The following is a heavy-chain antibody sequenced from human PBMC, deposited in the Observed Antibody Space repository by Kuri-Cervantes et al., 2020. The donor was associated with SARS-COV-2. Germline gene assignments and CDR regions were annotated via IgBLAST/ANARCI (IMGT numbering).Heavy chain of an antibody. CDR2: ISASGAST. V-gene: IGHV3-23*01. D-gene: IGHD6-19*01. Sequence: WGSLSLTCAVSGFTFSSYAMCWVRQAPGTGLEWVSVISASGASTYYADSVKGRFTISRDNSKNTLYLQMNSLRAADTAVYYCAKVGTSIAVSVRFDYWGQGTLVTVSS. CDR3: AKVGTSIAVSVRFDY. J-gene: IGHJ4*02. CDR1: GFTFSSYA.